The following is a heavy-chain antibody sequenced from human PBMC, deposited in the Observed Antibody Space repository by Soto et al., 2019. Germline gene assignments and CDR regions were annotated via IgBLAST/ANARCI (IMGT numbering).Heavy chain of an antibody. J-gene: IGHJ5*02. Sequence: SETLSLTCIVSGGSVSSSNWWSWVRQPPGKGLEWIGEIYHSGSTTYNPSPKSRATISVDKSENQFSLRLKSVTAADTAVYYCASVGSDYDNSGYYLPWGPGTLVTVSS. V-gene: IGHV4-4*02. D-gene: IGHD3-22*01. CDR2: IYHSGST. CDR1: GGSVSSSNW. CDR3: ASVGSDYDNSGYYLP.